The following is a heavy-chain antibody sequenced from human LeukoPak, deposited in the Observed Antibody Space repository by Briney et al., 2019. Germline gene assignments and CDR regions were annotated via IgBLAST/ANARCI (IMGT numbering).Heavy chain of an antibody. D-gene: IGHD5-12*01. V-gene: IGHV4-39*07. Sequence: SETLSLTCTVSGGSISSGSYYWGWIRQPPGKGLEWIGIIYNSGITYYNPSLTSRVTMSLDTSKNQFSLKLSSVTAADTAVYYCARDSGYVGDYWGQGTLVTVSS. CDR3: ARDSGYVGDY. CDR1: GGSISSGSYY. CDR2: IYNSGIT. J-gene: IGHJ4*02.